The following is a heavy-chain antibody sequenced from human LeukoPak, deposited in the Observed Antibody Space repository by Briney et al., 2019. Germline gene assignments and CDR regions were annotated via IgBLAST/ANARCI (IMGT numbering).Heavy chain of an antibody. CDR2: ISYDGSNK. Sequence: PGRSLRLSCAASGFTFSSYGMHWVRQAPGKGLEWVAVISYDGSNKYYADSVKGRFTISRDNSKNTLYLQMNSLRAKDTAVYYCAGPAAGTGSGWYYFDYWGQGTLVTVSS. J-gene: IGHJ4*02. CDR1: GFTFSSYG. D-gene: IGHD6-13*01. V-gene: IGHV3-30*03. CDR3: AGPAAGTGSGWYYFDY.